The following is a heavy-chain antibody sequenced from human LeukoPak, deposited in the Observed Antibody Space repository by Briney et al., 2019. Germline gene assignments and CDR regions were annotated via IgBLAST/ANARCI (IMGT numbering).Heavy chain of an antibody. Sequence: SDTLSLTCTVSIRSISGFYWTWIRQPSGKGLEELGYMYYTGTTNYNPSLRSRVTISIDKSKNQFSLNVSSVTSADTAVYYCARLAVTGKNYWGQGTLVTVSS. J-gene: IGHJ4*02. CDR1: IRSISGFY. V-gene: IGHV4-59*07. CDR3: ARLAVTGKNY. D-gene: IGHD6-19*01. CDR2: MYYTGTT.